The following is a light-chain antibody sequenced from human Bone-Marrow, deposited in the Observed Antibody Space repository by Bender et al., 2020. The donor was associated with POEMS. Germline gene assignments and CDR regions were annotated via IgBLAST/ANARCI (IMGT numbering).Light chain of an antibody. J-gene: IGLJ2*01. CDR2: EGS. CDR1: SSDVGGYNY. V-gene: IGLV2-23*03. CDR3: CSYANINTFVI. Sequence: HSALTQPPSASGSPGQSVALSCTGTSSDVGGYNYVSWYQQHPGKAPKLMIYEGSKRPSGVSNRLSGSKSGNTASLTISGLQAEDEADYYCCSYANINTFVIFGGGTKLTVL.